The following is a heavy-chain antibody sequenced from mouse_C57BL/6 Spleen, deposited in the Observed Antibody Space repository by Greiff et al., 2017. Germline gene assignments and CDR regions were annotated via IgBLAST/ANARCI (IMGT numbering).Heavy chain of an antibody. D-gene: IGHD1-1*01. J-gene: IGHJ2*01. CDR2: IDPENGDT. V-gene: IGHV14-4*01. Sequence: EVKLQESGAELVRPGASVKLSCTASGFNIKDDYMHWVKQRPEQGLEWIGWIDPENGDTEYASKFQGKATITADTSSNTAYLQLSSLTSEDTAVYYCTQSITTVVADYWGQGTTLTVSS. CDR1: GFNIKDDY. CDR3: TQSITTVVADY.